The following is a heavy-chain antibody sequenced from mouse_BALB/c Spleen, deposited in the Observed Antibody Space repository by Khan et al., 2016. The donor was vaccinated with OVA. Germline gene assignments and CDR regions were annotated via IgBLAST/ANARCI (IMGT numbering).Heavy chain of an antibody. Sequence: EVQLQESGPGLVKPSQSLSLTCTVTGYSITSNYAWNWIRQFPGNKLEWRGYISHRGTHRYHPSLHSRIAITRDTSKNQFCLQLNSVTSRDTATYYCARGNYYGDAMDYWGQGTSVTVSS. V-gene: IGHV3-2*02. CDR1: GYSITSNYA. J-gene: IGHJ4*01. CDR3: ARGNYYGDAMDY. CDR2: ISHRGTH. D-gene: IGHD1-1*01.